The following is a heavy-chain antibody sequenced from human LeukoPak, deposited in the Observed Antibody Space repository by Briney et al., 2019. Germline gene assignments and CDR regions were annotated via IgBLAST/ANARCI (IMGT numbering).Heavy chain of an antibody. CDR2: IKQDGSEK. J-gene: IGHJ6*03. CDR1: GFTFSSYW. V-gene: IGHV3-7*01. Sequence: GGSLRLSCAASGFTFSSYWMSWVRQAPGKGLEWVANIKQDGSEKYYVDSVKGRFTISRDNAKNSLYLQMNSLRAEDTAVYYCARDRGGTPLYYYYYYMDVWGKGTTVTVSS. CDR3: ARDRGGTPLYYYYYYMDV. D-gene: IGHD1-1*01.